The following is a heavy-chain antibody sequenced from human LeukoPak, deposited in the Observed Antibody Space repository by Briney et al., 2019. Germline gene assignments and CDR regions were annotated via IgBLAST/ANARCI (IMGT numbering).Heavy chain of an antibody. CDR2: INPNSGGT. D-gene: IGHD3-10*01. J-gene: IGHJ6*03. CDR1: GYTFTNYY. Sequence: RASVKVSCKASGYTFTNYYMHWVRQAPGQGLEWMGWINPNSGGTNYAQKFQGRVAMTRDTSISTAYMELSRLRSDDTAVYYCARDRNYYGSGSQQNYYYYYYMDVWGKGTTVTISS. CDR3: ARDRNYYGSGSQQNYYYYYYMDV. V-gene: IGHV1-2*02.